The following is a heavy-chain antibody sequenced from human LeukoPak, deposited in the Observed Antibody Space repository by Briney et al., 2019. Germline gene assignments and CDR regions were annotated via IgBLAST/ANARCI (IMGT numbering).Heavy chain of an antibody. D-gene: IGHD6-13*01. Sequence: SVKVSCKASGGTFSSYAISWVRQAPGQGLEWMGRIIPIRGIANYAQKFQGRVTITADKSTSTAYMELSSLRSEDTAVYYCARDSIAAAGVGVYWGQGTLVTVSS. J-gene: IGHJ4*02. CDR1: GGTFSSYA. CDR2: IIPIRGIA. CDR3: ARDSIAAAGVGVY. V-gene: IGHV1-69*04.